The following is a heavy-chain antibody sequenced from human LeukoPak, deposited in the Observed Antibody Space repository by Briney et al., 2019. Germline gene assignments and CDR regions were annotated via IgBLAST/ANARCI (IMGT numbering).Heavy chain of an antibody. CDR1: GFTFSSYG. D-gene: IGHD3-22*01. CDR2: IWYDGSSK. J-gene: IGHJ4*02. Sequence: GGSLRLSCAASGFTFSSYGMHWARQAPGKGLEWVAVIWYDGSSKYYADSVKGRFTISRDNSKNTLYLQMNSLRAEDTAVYYCARGRYDSSGYYYGIDYWGQGTLVAVSS. CDR3: ARGRYDSSGYYYGIDY. V-gene: IGHV3-33*01.